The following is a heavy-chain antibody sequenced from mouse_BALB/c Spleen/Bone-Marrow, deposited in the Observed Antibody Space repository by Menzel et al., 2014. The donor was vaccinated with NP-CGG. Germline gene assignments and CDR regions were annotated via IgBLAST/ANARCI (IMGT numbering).Heavy chain of an antibody. CDR3: TRQRKWDHYAMDY. J-gene: IGHJ4*01. Sequence: EVQLAESGGELVKPGGSLKLSCAASGFTFSTYCMSWVRQTPDKRLEWVATIISGGGYTYYPDSVKGRFTISRDNANNTLFLQMSSLKSEDTAMYYCTRQRKWDHYAMDYWGQGTSVTDSS. CDR1: GFTFSTYC. V-gene: IGHV5-6*01. D-gene: IGHD4-1*01. CDR2: IISGGGYT.